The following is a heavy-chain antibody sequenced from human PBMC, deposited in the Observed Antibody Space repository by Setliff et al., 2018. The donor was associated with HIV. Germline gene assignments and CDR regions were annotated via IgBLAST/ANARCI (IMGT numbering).Heavy chain of an antibody. D-gene: IGHD6-13*01. CDR2: INHGGST. CDR1: GGSFSGYY. J-gene: IGHJ3*01. V-gene: IGHV4-34*01. Sequence: NPSETLSLTCAVYGGSFSGYYWSWIRQPPGKGLEWIGKINHGGSTNYNPSLKSRVTVSIDTSKNQFSLKLSSVTAADTAVYYCASDYSSRHDAFDLWGQGTVVTVSS. CDR3: ASDYSSRHDAFDL.